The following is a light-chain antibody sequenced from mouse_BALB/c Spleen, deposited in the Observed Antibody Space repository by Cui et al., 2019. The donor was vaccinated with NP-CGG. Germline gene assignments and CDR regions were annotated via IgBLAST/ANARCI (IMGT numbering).Light chain of an antibody. J-gene: IGLJ1*01. V-gene: IGLV1*01. CDR1: TGAVTNSNY. CDR3: ALWYSNHWV. Sequence: QAVVTQESALTTSPGETVKLTFPSSTGAVTNSNYANWVQEKPDHLFTCLISGTNNRAPGVPARFSGSLIGDKAALTITGAQTEDEAIYFCALWYSNHWVFGGGTKLTVL. CDR2: GTN.